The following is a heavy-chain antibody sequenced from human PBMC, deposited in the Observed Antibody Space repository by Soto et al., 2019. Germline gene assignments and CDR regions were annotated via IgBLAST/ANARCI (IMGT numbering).Heavy chain of an antibody. V-gene: IGHV3-43*01. CDR1: GFTFDDYT. J-gene: IGHJ4*02. CDR3: AKDGSSGWYGEGHFDY. CDR2: ISWDGGST. D-gene: IGHD6-19*01. Sequence: EVQLVESGGVVVQPGVSLRLSCAASGFTFDDYTMHCVRQAPGKGLEWVSLISWDGGSTYYADSVKGRFTISRDNSKNSLYLQMNSLRTEDTALYYCAKDGSSGWYGEGHFDYWGQGTLVTVSS.